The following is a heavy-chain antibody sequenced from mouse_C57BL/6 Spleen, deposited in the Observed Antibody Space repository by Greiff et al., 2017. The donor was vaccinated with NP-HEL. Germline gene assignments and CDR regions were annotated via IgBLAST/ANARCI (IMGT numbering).Heavy chain of an antibody. CDR1: GYTFTSYW. J-gene: IGHJ1*03. CDR2: IHPNSGST. D-gene: IGHD1-1*01. CDR3: ARSACYGSSPPYFDV. V-gene: IGHV1-64*01. Sequence: QVQLQQPGAELVKPGASVKLSCKASGYTFTSYWMHWVKQRPGQGLEWIGMIHPNSGSTNYNEKFKSKATLTVDKSSSTAYMQLSSLTSEDSAIYYCARSACYGSSPPYFDVWGTGTAVTVSS.